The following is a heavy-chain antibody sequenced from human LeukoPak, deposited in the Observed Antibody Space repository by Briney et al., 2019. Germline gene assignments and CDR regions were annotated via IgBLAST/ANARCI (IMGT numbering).Heavy chain of an antibody. D-gene: IGHD3-10*01. CDR2: ISYDGRNK. J-gene: IGHJ4*02. CDR1: GFTFSSYG. V-gene: IGHV3-30*03. Sequence: PGGSLRLSCAASGFTFSSYGMHWVRQAPGKGLEWVAVISYDGRNKYYANSVKGRFTISRDNSKNTLYLQMNSLRTEDTAVYYCARGLELLWFGELFFDYWGQGTLVTVSS. CDR3: ARGLELLWFGELFFDY.